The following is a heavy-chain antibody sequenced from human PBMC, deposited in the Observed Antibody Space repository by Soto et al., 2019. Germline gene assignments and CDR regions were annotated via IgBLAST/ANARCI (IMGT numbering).Heavy chain of an antibody. CDR1: GFTFSSYG. J-gene: IGHJ4*02. D-gene: IGHD1-26*01. V-gene: IGHV3-33*01. Sequence: PGGSLRLSCAASGFTFSSYGMHWVRQAPGKGLEWVAVIWYDGSNKYYADSVKGRFTISRDNSKNTLYLQMNSLRAEDTAVYYCARGVEWGRPPYYFDYWGQGTLVTVSS. CDR2: IWYDGSNK. CDR3: ARGVEWGRPPYYFDY.